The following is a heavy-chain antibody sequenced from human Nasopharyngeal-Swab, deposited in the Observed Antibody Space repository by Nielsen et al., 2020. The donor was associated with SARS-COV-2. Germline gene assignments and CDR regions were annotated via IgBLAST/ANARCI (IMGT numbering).Heavy chain of an antibody. V-gene: IGHV3-23*01. Sequence: GGSLRLSCATSRFTFSSYAMGWVRQAPGKGLEWVSAVSGSGGSTYYADSVKGRFTISRDNSKNTLYLQMNSLRADDTAVYYCARRGYSYGIYWYFDLWGRGTLVTVAS. D-gene: IGHD5-12*01. CDR3: ARRGYSYGIYWYFDL. CDR1: RFTFSSYA. J-gene: IGHJ2*01. CDR2: VSGSGGST.